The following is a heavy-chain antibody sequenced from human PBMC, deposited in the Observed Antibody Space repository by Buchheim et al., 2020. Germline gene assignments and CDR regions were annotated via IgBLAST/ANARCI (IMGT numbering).Heavy chain of an antibody. CDR3: AKSRRSGSYAFDY. D-gene: IGHD3-16*01. CDR1: GFTFNNYA. J-gene: IGHJ4*02. CDR2: SISSGVT. Sequence: EVQLLESGGGLVQPGGSLRLSCAASGFTFNNYAMTWVRQAPGKGLEWVSSISSGVTYHADSVKGRFTISRDNSKNTLYLQMNSLGVEDTALYYCAKSRRSGSYAFDYWGQGTL. V-gene: IGHV3-23*01.